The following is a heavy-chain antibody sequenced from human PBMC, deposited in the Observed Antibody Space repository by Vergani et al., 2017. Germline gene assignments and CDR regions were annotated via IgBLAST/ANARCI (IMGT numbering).Heavy chain of an antibody. CDR3: AKDKPKYSYGNGFDY. Sequence: VQLVESGGGLVQPGGSLRLSCAASGFTFSSYWMSWVRQAPGKGLEWVSAISGSGGSTYNADSVKGRFTISRDNSKTTLYLQMNSLRAEDTAVYYCAKDKPKYSYGNGFDYWGQETLVTVSS. CDR2: ISGSGGST. V-gene: IGHV3-23*04. D-gene: IGHD5-18*01. J-gene: IGHJ4*02. CDR1: GFTFSSYW.